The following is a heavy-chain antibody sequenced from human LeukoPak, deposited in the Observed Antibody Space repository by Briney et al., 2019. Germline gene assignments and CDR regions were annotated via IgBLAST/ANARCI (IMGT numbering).Heavy chain of an antibody. CDR3: ARLTYSNNWYFRRGLDNWFDP. CDR2: INHSGSA. CDR1: GGSISRYY. D-gene: IGHD6-13*01. V-gene: IGHV4-34*01. J-gene: IGHJ5*02. Sequence: SSETLSLTCTVSGGSISRYYWTWIRQPPGKGLEWIGEINHSGSANYNPSLKSRVTISVDASKSQFSLRMSSVTAADTAVYYCARLTYSNNWYFRRGLDNWFDPWGQGTLVTVSS.